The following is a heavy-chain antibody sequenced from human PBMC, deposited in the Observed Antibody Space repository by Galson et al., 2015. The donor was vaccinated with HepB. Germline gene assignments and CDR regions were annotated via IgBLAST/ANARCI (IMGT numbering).Heavy chain of an antibody. Sequence: SVKVSCKASGYTLTRNYMRWVRQAPGQGLEWMGIINPSGGSTSYAQKFRGRVTMTRDTSTSTVYMELSSLRSEDTAVYYCARGYDSTEYYAKGGFDIWGQGTMVTVSS. CDR3: ARGYDSTEYYAKGGFDI. CDR1: GYTLTRNY. J-gene: IGHJ3*02. D-gene: IGHD3-22*01. V-gene: IGHV1-46*01. CDR2: INPSGGST.